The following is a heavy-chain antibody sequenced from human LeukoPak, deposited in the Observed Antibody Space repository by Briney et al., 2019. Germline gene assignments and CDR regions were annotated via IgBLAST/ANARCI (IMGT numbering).Heavy chain of an antibody. Sequence: GASVKVSCKASGGTFSSYAISWVRQAPGQGLEWMRGIIPIFGTANYAQKFQGRVTITADESTSTAYMELSSLRSEDTAVYYCATYSSSWPNYYYYYMDVWGKGTTVTVSS. CDR1: GGTFSSYA. V-gene: IGHV1-69*13. J-gene: IGHJ6*03. CDR3: ATYSSSWPNYYYYYMDV. D-gene: IGHD6-13*01. CDR2: IIPIFGTA.